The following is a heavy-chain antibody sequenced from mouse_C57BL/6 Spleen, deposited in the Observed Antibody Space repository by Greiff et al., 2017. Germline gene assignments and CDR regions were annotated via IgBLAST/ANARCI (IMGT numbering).Heavy chain of an antibody. CDR3: ARRVYGNYLGFAY. CDR2: IYPGDGDT. CDR1: GYAFSSYW. V-gene: IGHV1-80*01. Sequence: QVQLQQSGAELVKPGASVKISCKASGYAFSSYWMNWVKQRPGKGLEWIGQIYPGDGDTNYNGKFKGKATLTADKSSSTAYMQLSSLTSEDSAVYFCARRVYGNYLGFAYWGQGTLVTVSA. D-gene: IGHD2-1*01. J-gene: IGHJ3*01.